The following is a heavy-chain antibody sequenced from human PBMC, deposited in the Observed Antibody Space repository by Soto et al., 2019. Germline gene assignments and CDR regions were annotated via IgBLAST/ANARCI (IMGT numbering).Heavy chain of an antibody. J-gene: IGHJ4*02. CDR1: GDSVSSNSAA. CDR3: ARGLDSSGWYDPLSFDY. CDR2: TYYRSKWYN. V-gene: IGHV6-1*01. D-gene: IGHD6-19*01. Sequence: QSQTLSLTCAISGDSVSSNSAAWNWIRQSPSRGLEWLGRTYYRSKWYNDYAVSVKSRITINPDTSKNQFSLQLNSVTPEDTAVYYCARGLDSSGWYDPLSFDYWGQGTLVTVSS.